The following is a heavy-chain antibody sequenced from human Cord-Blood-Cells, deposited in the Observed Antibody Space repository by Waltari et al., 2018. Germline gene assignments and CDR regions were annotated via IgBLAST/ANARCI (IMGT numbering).Heavy chain of an antibody. CDR1: GGSFSGYY. D-gene: IGHD7-27*01. Sequence: QVQLQQWGAGLLKPSETLSLTCAVYGGSFSGYYWTWIRQTPGKGLEWIGEINHSGSTNYNPSLKSRVTISVDTSKNQFSLKLSSVTAADTAVYYCARQLSWGWFAFDIWGQGTMVTVSS. V-gene: IGHV4-34*01. CDR3: ARQLSWGWFAFDI. J-gene: IGHJ3*02. CDR2: INHSGST.